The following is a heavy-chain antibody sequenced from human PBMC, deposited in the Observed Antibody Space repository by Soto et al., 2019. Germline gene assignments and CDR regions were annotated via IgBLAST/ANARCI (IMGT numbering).Heavy chain of an antibody. CDR2: IKSKTDGGTT. CDR1: GFTFSNAW. V-gene: IGHV3-15*01. Sequence: PGGSLRLSCAASGFTFSNAWMSWVRQAPGKGLEWVDRIKSKTDGGTTDYAAPVKGRFTISRDDSKNTLYLQMNSLKTEDTAVYYCTTGILWFGEVHYGMDVWGQGTTVTVSS. J-gene: IGHJ6*02. D-gene: IGHD3-10*01. CDR3: TTGILWFGEVHYGMDV.